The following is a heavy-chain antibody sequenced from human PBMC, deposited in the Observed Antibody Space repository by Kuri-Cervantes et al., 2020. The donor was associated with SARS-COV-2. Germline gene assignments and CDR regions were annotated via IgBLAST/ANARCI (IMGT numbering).Heavy chain of an antibody. CDR1: GYTFTSYG. D-gene: IGHD3-3*01. Sequence: ASVKVSCKASGYTFTSYGISWVRQAPGQGLEWMGIINPSGGSTSYAQKFQGRVTMTRDTSTSTVYMELSSLRSEDTAVYYCARTYYDFWGGYHYYYYYGMDVWGQGTTVTVSS. CDR2: INPSGGST. V-gene: IGHV1-46*01. J-gene: IGHJ6*02. CDR3: ARTYYDFWGGYHYYYYYGMDV.